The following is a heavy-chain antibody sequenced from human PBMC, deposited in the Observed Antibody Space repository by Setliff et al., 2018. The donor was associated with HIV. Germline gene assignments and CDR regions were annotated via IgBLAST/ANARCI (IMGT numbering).Heavy chain of an antibody. J-gene: IGHJ4*02. Sequence: AASVKVSCKASGGTFSSYAISWVRQAPGQGLEWMGWINPKSDGTNYAQKFQGWITMTRDTSISTAYMELSRLRSDDTAVYYCARGMDYYDTSGYYQYYLDYWGQGTLVTVSS. CDR3: ARGMDYYDTSGYYQYYLDY. D-gene: IGHD3-22*01. CDR2: INPKSDGT. CDR1: GGTFSSYA. V-gene: IGHV1-2*04.